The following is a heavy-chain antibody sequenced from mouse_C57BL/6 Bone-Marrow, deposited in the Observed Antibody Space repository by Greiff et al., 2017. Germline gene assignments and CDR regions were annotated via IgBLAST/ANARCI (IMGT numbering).Heavy chain of an antibody. D-gene: IGHD2-3*01. Sequence: QVQLQQPGAKLVKPGASVKLSCKASGYTFTSYWMHWVKQRPGQGLEWIGMIHPNSGSTNYNEKFKSKATLTVDKSSSTAYMQLSSLTSEDSAVYYCADDGYYPFDYWGQGTTLTVSS. CDR2: IHPNSGST. CDR3: ADDGYYPFDY. J-gene: IGHJ2*01. V-gene: IGHV1-64*01. CDR1: GYTFTSYW.